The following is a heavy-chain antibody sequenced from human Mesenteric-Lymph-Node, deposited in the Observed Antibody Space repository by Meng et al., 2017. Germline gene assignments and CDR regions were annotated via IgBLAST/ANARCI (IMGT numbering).Heavy chain of an antibody. V-gene: IGHV3-74*03. D-gene: IGHD3-9*01. CDR1: GFTFSSYS. CDR3: AKDRITIFWGLDDWFDP. CDR2: INTDASST. J-gene: IGHJ5*02. Sequence: GESLKISCAASGFTFSSYSMNWVRQAPGEGLVWVSRINTDASSTTYADSVKGRFTISRDDAKNTVYLQMNSLRAEDTAVYYCAKDRITIFWGLDDWFDPWGQGTLVTVSS.